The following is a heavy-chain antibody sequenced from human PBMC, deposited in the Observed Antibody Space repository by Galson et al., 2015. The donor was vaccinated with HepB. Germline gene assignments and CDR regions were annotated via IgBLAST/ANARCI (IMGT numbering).Heavy chain of an antibody. J-gene: IGHJ3*02. Sequence: SLRLSCAAFGFTFSSYSMHWVRQAPGRELEWVSGIRGSSSDTYYTDSVKGRFSISRDTSKSTLYLQMNSLRVEDTAVYYCAKRRQPGHGFDSWGQGTMVTVSS. D-gene: IGHD1-1*01. CDR2: IRGSSSDT. CDR3: AKRRQPGHGFDS. V-gene: IGHV3-23*01. CDR1: GFTFSSYS.